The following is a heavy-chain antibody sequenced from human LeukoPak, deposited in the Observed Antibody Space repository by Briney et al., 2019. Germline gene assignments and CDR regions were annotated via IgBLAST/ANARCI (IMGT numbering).Heavy chain of an antibody. CDR3: ARFSRTTGTWYFDY. Sequence: GGFLRLSCAASGFTFSSYDMHWVRQATGKGLEWVSAIGTAGDTYYPGSVKGRFTISRENAKNSLYLQMNSLRAGDTAVYYCARFSRTTGTWYFDYWGQGTLVTVSS. CDR1: GFTFSSYD. CDR2: IGTAGDT. J-gene: IGHJ4*02. D-gene: IGHD1-1*01. V-gene: IGHV3-13*01.